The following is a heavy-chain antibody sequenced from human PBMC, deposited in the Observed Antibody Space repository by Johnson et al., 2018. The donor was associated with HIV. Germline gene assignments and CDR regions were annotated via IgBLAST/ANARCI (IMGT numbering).Heavy chain of an antibody. D-gene: IGHD3-10*01. J-gene: IGHJ3*02. CDR3: ALNSGSLGNAFDI. Sequence: VQLVESGGGLVQPGGSLRLSCAASGFSFSSYWMSWVRQAPGKGLEWVATIKQDGSEKYYVDSVKGRFTISRDNAKNSLYLQMNSLRAEDTAVYYCALNSGSLGNAFDIWGQGTVVTVSS. CDR1: GFSFSSYW. CDR2: IKQDGSEK. V-gene: IGHV3-7*02.